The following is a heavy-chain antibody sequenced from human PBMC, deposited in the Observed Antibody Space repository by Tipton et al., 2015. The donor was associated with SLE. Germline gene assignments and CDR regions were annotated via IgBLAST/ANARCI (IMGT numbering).Heavy chain of an antibody. CDR3: ATSITGTTSDY. J-gene: IGHJ4*02. CDR1: GGSVSSGSYY. Sequence: GLVKPSETLSLTCTVSGGSVSSGSYYWSWIRQPPGKGLEWIGYIYNSGSTNYNPSLKSRVTISVDTSKNQFSLKLSSVTAADTAVYYCATSITGTTSDYWGQGTLVTVSS. V-gene: IGHV4-61*01. D-gene: IGHD1-7*01. CDR2: IYNSGST.